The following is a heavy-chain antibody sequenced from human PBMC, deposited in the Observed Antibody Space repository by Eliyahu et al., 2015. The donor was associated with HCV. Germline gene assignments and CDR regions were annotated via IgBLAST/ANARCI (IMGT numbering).Heavy chain of an antibody. CDR2: XYXSGST. Sequence: QVQLQESGPGLVKPSXTLSLTXTVSGGXISRGGYYWSWIRQHPGKGLXWIGDXYXSGSTYYNPSLKSRVTISVDTSKNQFSLKLSSVTAADTAVYYCARAGRNYYDSSGYLENWGQGTLVTVSS. D-gene: IGHD3-22*01. CDR3: ARAGRNYYDSSGYLEN. CDR1: GGXISRGGYY. V-gene: IGHV4-31*03. J-gene: IGHJ4*02.